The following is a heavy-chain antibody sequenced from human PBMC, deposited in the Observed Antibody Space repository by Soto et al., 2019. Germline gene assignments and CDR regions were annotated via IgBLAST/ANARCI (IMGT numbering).Heavy chain of an antibody. D-gene: IGHD3-22*01. J-gene: IGHJ6*02. Sequence: QVQLVESGGGVVQPGRSLRLSCAASGFIFRSYAMHWVHQAPGKGLEWVTVISYDGSDKYYADSVKGRFTISRDNSKNTLYLQMNSLTTEDTAVYYCARDDYDSSSYYGSYYYGMDVWGQGTTVTVSS. CDR3: ARDDYDSSSYYGSYYYGMDV. CDR2: ISYDGSDK. V-gene: IGHV3-30-3*01. CDR1: GFIFRSYA.